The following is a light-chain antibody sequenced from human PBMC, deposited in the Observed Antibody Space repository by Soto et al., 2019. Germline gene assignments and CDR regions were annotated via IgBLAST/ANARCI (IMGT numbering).Light chain of an antibody. J-gene: IGLJ2*01. CDR3: TSYTSGSTPYVV. CDR1: SSDVGGYNY. Sequence: QSVLTQPASVSGSPGQSITISCTGTSSDVGGYNYVSWYQQHPGKAPKLMIYEVSNRPSGVSNRFSGSKSGNTASLTISGLQAEDEAEYYCTSYTSGSTPYVVFGGGTKLTVL. CDR2: EVS. V-gene: IGLV2-14*01.